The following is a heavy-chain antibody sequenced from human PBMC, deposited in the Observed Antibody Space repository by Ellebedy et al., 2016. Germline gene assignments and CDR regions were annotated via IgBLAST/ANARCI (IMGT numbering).Heavy chain of an antibody. Sequence: GGSLRLSCAASGFTFDDYSMHWVRQVPGKGLEWVSLIRWDDGRTYYGDSVKGRFTISRDNSKNSLYLQMNSLTTGDTALYYCAKGGAETEGRDPYYFDYWGQGTLVTVSS. J-gene: IGHJ4*02. CDR2: IRWDDGRT. CDR3: AKGGAETEGRDPYYFDY. CDR1: GFTFDDYS. V-gene: IGHV3-43*01. D-gene: IGHD1-1*01.